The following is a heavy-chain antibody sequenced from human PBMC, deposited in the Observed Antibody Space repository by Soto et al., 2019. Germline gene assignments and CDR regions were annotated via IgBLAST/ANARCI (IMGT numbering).Heavy chain of an antibody. CDR3: ARDSGITGTIFDY. D-gene: IGHD1-20*01. CDR2: ISSGSTCI. V-gene: IGHV3-21*01. CDR1: GFTFSSYS. Sequence: GGSLRLSCAASGFTFSSYSMNWVRQAPGKGLEWVSSISSGSTCIYYADSVKGRFTISRDNAKNSLFLQMNSLRAEDTAVYYCARDSGITGTIFDYWGQGTLVTVSS. J-gene: IGHJ4*02.